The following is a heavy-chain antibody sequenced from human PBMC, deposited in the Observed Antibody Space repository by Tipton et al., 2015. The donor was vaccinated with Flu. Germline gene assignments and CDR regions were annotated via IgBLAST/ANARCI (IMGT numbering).Heavy chain of an antibody. CDR3: ARDLSSSWYGWYFDL. CDR1: GFTFSSYW. Sequence: SLRLSCAASGFTFSSYWMSWVRQAPGKGLEWVANIKQDGSEKYYVDSVKGRFTISRDNAKNSLYLQMNSLRAEETAVYYCARDLSSSWYGWYFDLWGRGTLVTVSS. J-gene: IGHJ2*01. V-gene: IGHV3-7*01. CDR2: IKQDGSEK. D-gene: IGHD6-13*01.